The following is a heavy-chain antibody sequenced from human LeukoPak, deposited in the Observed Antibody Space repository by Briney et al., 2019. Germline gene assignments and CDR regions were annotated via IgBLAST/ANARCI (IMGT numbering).Heavy chain of an antibody. CDR1: RFTFRRYS. D-gene: IGHD2-21*01. V-gene: IGHV3-7*01. Sequence: PGGSLRLSCAASRFTFRRYSMTWVRQAPGKGLEWVANINQDGSEKNYVDSAKGRFTISRDNAKNSLNLQMNSLRAEDTAIYYCVSISTLIAGGYWGQGTLVTVSS. CDR2: INQDGSEK. J-gene: IGHJ4*02. CDR3: VSISTLIAGGY.